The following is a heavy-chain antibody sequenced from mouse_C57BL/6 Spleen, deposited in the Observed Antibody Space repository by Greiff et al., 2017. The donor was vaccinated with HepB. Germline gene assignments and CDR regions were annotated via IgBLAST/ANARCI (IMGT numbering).Heavy chain of an antibody. V-gene: IGHV1-61*01. J-gene: IGHJ2*01. CDR1: GYTFTSYW. CDR2: IYPSDSET. CDR3: ARPRGGSSVICDY. Sequence: VQLQQPGAELVRPGSSVKLSCKASGYTFTSYWMDWVKQRPGQGLEWIGNIYPSDSETHYNQKFKDKATLTVDKSSSTAYMQLSSLTSEDSAVYYCARPRGGSSVICDYWGQGTTLTVSS. D-gene: IGHD1-1*01.